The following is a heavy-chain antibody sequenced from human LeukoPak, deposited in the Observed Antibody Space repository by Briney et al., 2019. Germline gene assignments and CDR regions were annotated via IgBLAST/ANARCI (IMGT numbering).Heavy chain of an antibody. Sequence: GASVKVSCKASGYTFSSYGIIWVRQAPGQGRQWMGWVSPFNGNTDYAPKLQGRVTMTTDTSTTTAYMELRSLTSDDTAVYYCARRGGSYSHSDFWGQGTLVTVSS. V-gene: IGHV1-18*01. CDR1: GYTFSSYG. D-gene: IGHD1-26*01. J-gene: IGHJ4*02. CDR3: ARRGGSYSHSDF. CDR2: VSPFNGNT.